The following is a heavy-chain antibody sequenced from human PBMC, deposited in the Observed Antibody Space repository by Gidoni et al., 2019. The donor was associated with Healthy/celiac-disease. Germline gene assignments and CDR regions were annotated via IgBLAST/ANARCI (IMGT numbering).Heavy chain of an antibody. CDR2: IIPIFGTA. D-gene: IGHD5-18*01. Sequence: QVQLVQSGAEVKKPGSSVKVSCKASGGTFSSYANGWVRQAPGQGLEWMGGIIPIFGTANYAQKFQGRVTITADESTSTAYMELSSLRSEDTAVYYCARDGIQLWLSSYYYGMDVWGQGTTVTVSS. J-gene: IGHJ6*02. CDR3: ARDGIQLWLSSYYYGMDV. V-gene: IGHV1-69*01. CDR1: GGTFSSYA.